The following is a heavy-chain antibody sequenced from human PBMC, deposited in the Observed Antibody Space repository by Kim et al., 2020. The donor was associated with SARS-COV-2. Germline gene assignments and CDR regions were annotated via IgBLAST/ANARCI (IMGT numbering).Heavy chain of an antibody. CDR3: ARDYDSSGYSPGY. Sequence: YTPSLKRRVIISVATSKNHFSLKLNSVTAADTAVYYCARDYDSSGYSPGYWGQGTLVTVSS. J-gene: IGHJ4*02. D-gene: IGHD3-22*01. V-gene: IGHV4-30-2*05.